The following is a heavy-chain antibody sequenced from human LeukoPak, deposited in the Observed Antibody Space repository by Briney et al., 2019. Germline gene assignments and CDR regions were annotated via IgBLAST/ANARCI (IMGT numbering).Heavy chain of an antibody. CDR2: ISAYNGNT. V-gene: IGHV1-18*01. CDR1: GYTLTSYG. D-gene: IGHD2-2*01. CDR3: ARVDGIVVVPAAQFDY. J-gene: IGHJ4*02. Sequence: ASVKVSCKASGYTLTSYGISWVRQAPGQGPEWMGWISAYNGNTNYAQKLQGRVTMTTDTSTSTAYMELRSLRSDDTAVYYCARVDGIVVVPAAQFDYWGQGTLVTVSS.